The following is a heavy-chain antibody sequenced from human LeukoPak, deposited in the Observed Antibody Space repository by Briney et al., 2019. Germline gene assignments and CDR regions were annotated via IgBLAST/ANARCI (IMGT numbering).Heavy chain of an antibody. CDR3: ARMRRFLVPDP. D-gene: IGHD3-3*01. J-gene: IGHJ5*02. CDR2: IYYSGST. CDR1: GGSISSYY. V-gene: IGHV4-59*01. Sequence: SETLSLTCTVSGGSISSYYWSWIRQPPGKGLEWIGYIYYSGSTNYNPSLKSRVTISVDTSKNQFSLKLSSVTAADTAVYYCARMRRFLVPDPWDRGTLVTVSS.